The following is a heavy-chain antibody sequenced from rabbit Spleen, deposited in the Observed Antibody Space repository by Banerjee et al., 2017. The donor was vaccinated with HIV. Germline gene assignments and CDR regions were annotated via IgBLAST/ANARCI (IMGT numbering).Heavy chain of an antibody. J-gene: IGHJ3*01. V-gene: IGHV1S45*01. Sequence: QEQLVESGGGLVQPEGSLTLTCKASGFSFSDRDVMCWVRQAPGKGLQWIACINTYTGKPVYATWAKGRFTISRTSSTTVTLQMTSLTGADTATYFCARDLADVIGWNLHLWGQGTLVTVS. CDR2: INTYTGKP. CDR1: GFSFSDRDV. CDR3: ARDLADVIGWNLHL. D-gene: IGHD1-1*01.